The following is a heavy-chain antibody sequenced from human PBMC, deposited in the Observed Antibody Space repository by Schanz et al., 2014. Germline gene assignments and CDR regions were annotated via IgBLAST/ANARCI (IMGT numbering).Heavy chain of an antibody. CDR2: ISSRSSHI. D-gene: IGHD1-26*01. Sequence: EAHLVESGGGLVQPGGSLRLSCAASGFTFTNYAMSWVRQAPGKGLEWVSSISSRSSHIYYADSVKGRFTVSRDNAKNSLFLQLNSLRADDTAVYYCARNRGSGGQNWYFDLWGRGTLVTVSS. J-gene: IGHJ2*01. CDR1: GFTFTNYA. CDR3: ARNRGSGGQNWYFDL. V-gene: IGHV3-21*04.